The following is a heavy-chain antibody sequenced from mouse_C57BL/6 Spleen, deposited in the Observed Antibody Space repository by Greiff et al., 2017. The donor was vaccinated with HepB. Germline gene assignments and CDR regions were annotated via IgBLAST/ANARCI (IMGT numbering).Heavy chain of an antibody. CDR1: GYTFTSYW. CDR2: IHPSDSDT. V-gene: IGHV1-74*01. D-gene: IGHD2-4*01. CDR3: AIVHDYETFDD. J-gene: IGHJ2*01. Sequence: VQLQQPGAELVKPGASVKVSCKASGYTFTSYWMHWVKQRPGQGLEWIGRIHPSDSDTNYNQKFKGKATLTVDKSSSTAYMQLSSLTSEDSAVYYCAIVHDYETFDDWGQGTTLTVSS.